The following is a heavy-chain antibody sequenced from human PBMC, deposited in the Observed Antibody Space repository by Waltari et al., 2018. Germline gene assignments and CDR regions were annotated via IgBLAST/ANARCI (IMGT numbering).Heavy chain of an antibody. V-gene: IGHV3-48*01. D-gene: IGHD2-2*01. Sequence: EVSLVESGGDLVQPGESLRLSCAASGFTFNSYSMNWIRQAPGKGLERLSYISSGSSTIFYGDSVKGRFTISRDNAKNSLYLRMNSLRAEDTAVYYCARGGYCNSTTCHGSSAFDIWGQGTVVTVSS. CDR2: ISSGSSTI. CDR3: ARGGYCNSTTCHGSSAFDI. J-gene: IGHJ3*02. CDR1: GFTFNSYS.